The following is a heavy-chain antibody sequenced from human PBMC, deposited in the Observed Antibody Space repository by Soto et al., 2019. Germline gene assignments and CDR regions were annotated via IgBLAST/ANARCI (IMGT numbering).Heavy chain of an antibody. J-gene: IGHJ6*02. Sequence: GASVKVSCKVSGYTLTELSMHWVRQAPGKGLEWMGGFDPEDGETIYAQKFQGRVTMTEDTSTDTTYMELSSLRSEDTAVYYCATIPLRYFDWLSTISPGYYHYYGMDVWGQGTTVT. CDR2: FDPEDGET. CDR1: GYTLTELS. CDR3: ATIPLRYFDWLSTISPGYYHYYGMDV. D-gene: IGHD3-9*01. V-gene: IGHV1-24*01.